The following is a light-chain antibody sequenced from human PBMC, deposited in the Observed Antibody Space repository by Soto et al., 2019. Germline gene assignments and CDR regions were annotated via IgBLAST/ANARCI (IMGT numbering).Light chain of an antibody. CDR3: QQANSFPLT. CDR1: KGISNW. CDR2: TGS. V-gene: IGKV1-12*01. J-gene: IGKJ4*01. Sequence: DIQMTQSPSSVSASVGDRVSITCRASKGISNWLAWYQQKPGRAPELLIYTGSSLQSGVPSRFSGTGSGTDFTLTISSLQPEDVATYYCQQANSFPLTFGGGTKVEIK.